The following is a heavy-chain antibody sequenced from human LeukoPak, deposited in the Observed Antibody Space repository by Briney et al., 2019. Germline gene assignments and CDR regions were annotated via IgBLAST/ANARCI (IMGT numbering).Heavy chain of an antibody. CDR1: AGSISGYY. V-gene: IGHV4-59*08. CDR2: IYYSGST. CDR3: ARQGVSGGWTTDAFDI. J-gene: IGHJ3*02. D-gene: IGHD6-19*01. Sequence: SETLSLTCTVSAGSISGYYWSWIRQPPGKALEWIGYIYYSGSTNYNPSLKSRVAISADTSKNQFSLRLTSVTAADTAVYYCARQGVSGGWTTDAFDIWGQGTVVTVSS.